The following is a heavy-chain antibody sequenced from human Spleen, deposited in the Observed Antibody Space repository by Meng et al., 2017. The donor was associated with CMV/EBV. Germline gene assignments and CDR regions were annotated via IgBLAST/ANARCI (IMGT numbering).Heavy chain of an antibody. D-gene: IGHD5-18*01. Sequence: QVERVQVGAEVKKPGASVKVSCKASGYTFTGYYMHWVRQAPGQGLEWMGWINPNSGGTNYAQKFQGRVTMTRDTSISTAYMELSRLRSDDTAVYYCARDGVKIQLWLGGGMDVWGQGTTVTVSS. V-gene: IGHV1-2*02. J-gene: IGHJ6*02. CDR2: INPNSGGT. CDR1: GYTFTGYY. CDR3: ARDGVKIQLWLGGGMDV.